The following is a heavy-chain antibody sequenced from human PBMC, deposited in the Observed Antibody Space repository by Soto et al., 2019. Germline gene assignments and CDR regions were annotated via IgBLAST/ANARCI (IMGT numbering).Heavy chain of an antibody. CDR3: ARDFDVDTAMAMGY. V-gene: IGHV1-2*04. CDR1: GYTFTGYY. J-gene: IGHJ4*02. D-gene: IGHD5-18*01. CDR2: INPNSGGT. Sequence: GASVKVSCKASGYTFTGYYMHWVRQAPGQGLEWMGWINPNSGGTNYAQKFQGWVTMTRDTSISTAYMELSRLRSDDTALYYCARDFDVDTAMAMGYWGQGTLVTVSS.